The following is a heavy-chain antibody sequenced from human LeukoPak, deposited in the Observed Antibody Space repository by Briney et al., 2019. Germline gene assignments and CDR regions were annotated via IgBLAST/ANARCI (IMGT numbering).Heavy chain of an antibody. J-gene: IGHJ4*02. CDR3: TRDRSYYGSGSYSVY. V-gene: IGHV3-49*03. CDR1: GFTFGDYA. Sequence: GGSLRLSCTASGFTFGDYAVSWFRQAPGKGLEWVGFIRSKAYGGTTEYAASVKGRFTISRDDSKSIAYLQMNSLKTEDTAVYYCTRDRSYYGSGSYSVYWGQGTLVTVSS. CDR2: IRSKAYGGTT. D-gene: IGHD3-10*01.